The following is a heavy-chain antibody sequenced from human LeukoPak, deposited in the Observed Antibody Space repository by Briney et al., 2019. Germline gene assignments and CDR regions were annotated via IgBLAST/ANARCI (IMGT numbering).Heavy chain of an antibody. Sequence: ASVKVSCKASGYTFTTYAVNWVRQAPGQGLEWMGWINTNTGNPTYAQGFTGRFVFSLDTSVSTAYLQISSLKAEDTAVYYCARGLRDGSGTLKFDPWGQGTMVTVSS. D-gene: IGHD3-10*01. V-gene: IGHV7-4-1*02. CDR2: INTNTGNP. J-gene: IGHJ5*02. CDR1: GYTFTTYA. CDR3: ARGLRDGSGTLKFDP.